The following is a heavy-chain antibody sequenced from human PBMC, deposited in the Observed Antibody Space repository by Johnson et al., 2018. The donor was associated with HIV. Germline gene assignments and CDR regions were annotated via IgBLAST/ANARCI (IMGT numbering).Heavy chain of an antibody. D-gene: IGHD1-26*01. J-gene: IGHJ3*02. V-gene: IGHV3-30*03. CDR1: GFSNYD. CDR2: ISYDGSNK. Sequence: VQLVESGGGVVQPGRSLRLSCAASGFSNYDMHWVRQAPGQGLEWVAVISYDGSNKFYTDSVKGRFTISRDNSKNTLSLQMNSPRVEDTAVYFCARVRDGRENAFDIWGQGTMVTVSS. CDR3: ARVRDGRENAFDI.